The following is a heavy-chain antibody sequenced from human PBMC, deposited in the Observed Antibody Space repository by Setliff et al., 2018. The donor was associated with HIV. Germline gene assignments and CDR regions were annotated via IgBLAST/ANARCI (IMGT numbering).Heavy chain of an antibody. J-gene: IGHJ5*02. CDR3: ARGFGSLDP. CDR1: GASITSGIYY. V-gene: IGHV4-61*02. D-gene: IGHD1-26*01. CDR2: VYFSGST. Sequence: PSETLSLTCSVSGASITSGIYYWAWIRQPAGKGLEFIGRVYFSGSTNYNPSLKSRVTISLDTSKNRFSLNLRSVTAADTAVYYCARGFGSLDPWDKGTLVTVSS.